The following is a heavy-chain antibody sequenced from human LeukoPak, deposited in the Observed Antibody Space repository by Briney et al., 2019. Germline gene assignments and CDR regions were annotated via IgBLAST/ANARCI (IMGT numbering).Heavy chain of an antibody. Sequence: GGSLRLSCAASGFTFSSYWMSWVRQAPGKGLGWVANIKQDGSEKYYVDSVKGRFTISRDNAKNSLYLQMNSLRAEDTAVYYCARVNNTVVTPPYLDYWGQGTLVTVSS. CDR3: ARVNNTVVTPPYLDY. J-gene: IGHJ4*02. D-gene: IGHD4-23*01. CDR1: GFTFSSYW. CDR2: IKQDGSEK. V-gene: IGHV3-7*01.